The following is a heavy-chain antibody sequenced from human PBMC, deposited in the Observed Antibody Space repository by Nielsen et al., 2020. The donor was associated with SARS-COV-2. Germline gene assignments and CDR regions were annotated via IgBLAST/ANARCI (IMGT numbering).Heavy chain of an antibody. CDR2: ISSSSSTI. Sequence: GESLKISCAASGFTFSSYSMNWVRQAPGKGLEWVSYISSSSSTIYYADSVKGRFTISRDNAKNSLYLQMNSLRDEDTAVYYCARDGIVVPAAMINYYYYYMDVWGKGTTVTVSS. J-gene: IGHJ6*03. V-gene: IGHV3-48*02. D-gene: IGHD2-2*01. CDR3: ARDGIVVPAAMINYYYYYMDV. CDR1: GFTFSSYS.